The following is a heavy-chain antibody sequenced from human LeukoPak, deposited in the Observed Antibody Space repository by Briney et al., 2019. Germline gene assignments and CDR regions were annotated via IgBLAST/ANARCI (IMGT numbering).Heavy chain of an antibody. D-gene: IGHD3-22*01. CDR1: GFTFSSYG. CDR2: ISGSGGST. V-gene: IGHV3-23*01. J-gene: IGHJ4*02. CDR3: AKGHSFITMIGLFDY. Sequence: PGGSLRLSCAASGFTFSSYGMHWVRQAPGKGLEWVSAISGSGGSTYYADSVKGRFTISRDNSKNTLYLQMNSLRAEDTAVYYCAKGHSFITMIGLFDYWGQGTLVTVSS.